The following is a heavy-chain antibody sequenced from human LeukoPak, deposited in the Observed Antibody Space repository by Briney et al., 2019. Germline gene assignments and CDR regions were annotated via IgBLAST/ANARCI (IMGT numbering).Heavy chain of an antibody. J-gene: IGHJ1*01. V-gene: IGHV3-7*04. D-gene: IGHD3-16*01. CDR1: GFTFDDYG. CDR2: INQDGSEQ. Sequence: GGSLRLSCAASGFTFDDYGMSWVRQAPGQGLAWVAHINQDGSEQHFVGSVQGRFTISRDNAKNSLYLQMDSLRAEDTAVYYCAGGALDYWGQGTPVTVSS. CDR3: AGGALDY.